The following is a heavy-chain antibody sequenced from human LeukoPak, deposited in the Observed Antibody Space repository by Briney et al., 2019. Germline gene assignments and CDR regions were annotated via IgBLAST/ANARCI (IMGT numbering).Heavy chain of an antibody. CDR1: SFTFNSAW. CDR2: ITSKTDGGTT. D-gene: IGHD4-17*01. CDR3: TTDWATVTSWVRAFDL. J-gene: IGHJ3*01. Sequence: PGGSLRLSCAASSFTFNSAWMNWVRQAPGKGLEWVGRITSKTDGGTTDYAAPVKGRFTISRDDSKNMAYLQMNSLKIEDTSVYFCTTDWATVTSWVRAFDLWGQGTMVTVSS. V-gene: IGHV3-15*07.